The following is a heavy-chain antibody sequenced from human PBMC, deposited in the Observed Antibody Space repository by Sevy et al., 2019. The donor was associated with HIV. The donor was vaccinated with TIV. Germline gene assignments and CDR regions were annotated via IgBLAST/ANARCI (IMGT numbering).Heavy chain of an antibody. J-gene: IGHJ6*02. CDR3: AHSSGLYGYYYGMDV. CDR2: ISYDGSKK. V-gene: IGHV3-30*03. Sequence: GGSLRLSCAASGVTFSSYGIHWVRQAPGKGLEWVAVISYDGSKKNHAESMKGRFTISRYNSKNTLYLEMSSLRPEDTAVYYCAHSSGLYGYYYGMDVWGQGTTVTVSS. D-gene: IGHD1-26*01. CDR1: GVTFSSYG.